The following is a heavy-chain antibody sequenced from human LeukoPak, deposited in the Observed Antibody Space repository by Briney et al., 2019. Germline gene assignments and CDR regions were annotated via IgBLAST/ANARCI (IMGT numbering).Heavy chain of an antibody. Sequence: GSLRLSCAASGFPFSSYAMHWVRQAPGKGLEWVAVISYDGSNKYYADSVKGRFTISRDNSKNTLYLQMNSLRAEDTAVYYCAREGCSGGSCYSDYWGQGTLVTVSS. CDR1: GFPFSSYA. CDR3: AREGCSGGSCYSDY. D-gene: IGHD2-15*01. V-gene: IGHV3-30*04. J-gene: IGHJ4*02. CDR2: ISYDGSNK.